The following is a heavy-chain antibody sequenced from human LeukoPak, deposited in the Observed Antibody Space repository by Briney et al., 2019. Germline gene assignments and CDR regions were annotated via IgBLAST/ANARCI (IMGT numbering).Heavy chain of an antibody. J-gene: IGHJ4*02. CDR2: IHHSGST. CDR3: GRSWFGDIGGFDY. Sequence: PSETLSLTCAVSGGSTSSSNWWSWVRQPPGKGLEWSGVIHHSGSTNYNPSLKRRGTISLDKSKNQFSLKLSSVSAAATAVYYCGRSWFGDIGGFDYWGQGTLVTVSS. D-gene: IGHD3-10*01. V-gene: IGHV4-4*02. CDR1: GGSTSSSNW.